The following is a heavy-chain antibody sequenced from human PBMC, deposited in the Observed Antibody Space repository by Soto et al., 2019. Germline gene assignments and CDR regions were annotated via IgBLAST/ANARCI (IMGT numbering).Heavy chain of an antibody. D-gene: IGHD3-10*01. CDR3: ASSYYGPGTPDAYGMDV. CDR1: GYTFTSYG. V-gene: IGHV1-18*01. J-gene: IGHJ6*02. Sequence: QVQLVQSGAEVKKPGASVKVSCKASGYTFTSYGISWVRQAPGQGLEWMGWISAYNGNTNYAQKLQGRVTMTTDTSPRTAYMELRSLRSDDTAVYYGASSYYGPGTPDAYGMDVWGQGTTVTVSS. CDR2: ISAYNGNT.